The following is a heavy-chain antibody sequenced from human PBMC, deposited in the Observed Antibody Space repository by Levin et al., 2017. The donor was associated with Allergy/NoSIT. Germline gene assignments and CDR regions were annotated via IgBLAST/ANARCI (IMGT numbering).Heavy chain of an antibody. J-gene: IGHJ3*01. CDR3: AREAMETDAFDV. D-gene: IGHD5-18*01. Sequence: AASVKVSCKASGYTFDTHAYGILWVRQAPGQGLEWMGWVSADNDDTNYAQKFQGRVTVTTETSTNTAYMELRSLRFDDTAVYYCAREAMETDAFDVWGQGTMINVSS. V-gene: IGHV1-18*01. CDR1: GYTFDTHAYG. CDR2: VSADNDDT.